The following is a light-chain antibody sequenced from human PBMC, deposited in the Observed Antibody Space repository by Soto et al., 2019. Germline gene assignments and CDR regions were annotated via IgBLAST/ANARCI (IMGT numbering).Light chain of an antibody. V-gene: IGKV1-5*01. CDR3: QQYNSYSYT. CDR2: DAS. CDR1: QSISSW. Sequence: DIQMTQSHATLSASVGDRVIITCRASQSISSWLAWYQQKPGKAPKLLIYDASSLESGVPSRFSGSGSGTELTLTISSLQPDDFATYYCQQYNSYSYTFGQGTKLEIK. J-gene: IGKJ2*01.